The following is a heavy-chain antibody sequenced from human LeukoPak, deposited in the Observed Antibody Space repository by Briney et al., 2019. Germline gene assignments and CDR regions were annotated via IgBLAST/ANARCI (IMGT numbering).Heavy chain of an antibody. CDR3: ATWGRFPMTTVTSYHYYYMDV. J-gene: IGHJ6*03. CDR2: FDPEDGET. Sequence: ASVKVSCKVSGYTLTELSMHWVRQAPGKGLEWMGGFDPEDGETIYAQKFQGRVTMTEDTSTDTAYMELSSLRSEDTAVYYCATWGRFPMTTVTSYHYYYMDVWGQGTMVTVSS. CDR1: GYTLTELS. V-gene: IGHV1-24*01. D-gene: IGHD4-17*01.